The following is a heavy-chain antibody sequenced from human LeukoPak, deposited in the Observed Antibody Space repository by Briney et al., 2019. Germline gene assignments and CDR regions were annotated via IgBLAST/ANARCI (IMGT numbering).Heavy chain of an antibody. CDR3: ATGAYSGSLDY. CDR1: GYTFTDYY. D-gene: IGHD1-26*01. Sequence: GASVKISCKVSGYTFTDYYMHWVQQAPGNGLERMGLVAPEDGETIYAEKFQGRVTITADTSTDTAYMELSSLRSEDTPVYYCATGAYSGSLDYWGQGTLVTVSS. J-gene: IGHJ4*02. V-gene: IGHV1-69-2*01. CDR2: VAPEDGET.